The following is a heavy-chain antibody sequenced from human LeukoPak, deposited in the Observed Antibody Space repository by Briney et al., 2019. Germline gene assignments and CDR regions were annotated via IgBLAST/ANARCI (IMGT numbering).Heavy chain of an antibody. CDR3: ARTADISTGFGSDY. J-gene: IGHJ4*02. V-gene: IGHV5-51*01. Sequence: GESLKISCKTSGYSFTSYWSGWVRQMPGKGLEWMGIIYPGDSYTTYSPSLHGQVTISADKSINTAYQQWSSLQASDTAMYYCARTADISTGFGSDYWGQGTLVTVFS. D-gene: IGHD3-9*01. CDR1: GYSFTSYW. CDR2: IYPGDSYT.